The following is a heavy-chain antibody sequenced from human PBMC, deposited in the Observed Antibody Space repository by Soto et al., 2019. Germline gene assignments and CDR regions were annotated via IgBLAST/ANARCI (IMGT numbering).Heavy chain of an antibody. J-gene: IGHJ5*02. CDR2: IDPSDSYT. CDR1: GYSFTSYW. Sequence: GESLKISFKGSGYSFTSYWISWVRQMPGKGLEWMGRIDPSDSYTNYSPSFQGHVTISADKSISTAYLQWSSLKASDTAMYYCARGYCSSTSCNWFDPWGQGTLVTVSS. V-gene: IGHV5-10-1*01. D-gene: IGHD2-2*01. CDR3: ARGYCSSTSCNWFDP.